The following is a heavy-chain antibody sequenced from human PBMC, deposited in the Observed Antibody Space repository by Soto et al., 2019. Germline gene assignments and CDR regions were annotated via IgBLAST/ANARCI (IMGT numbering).Heavy chain of an antibody. V-gene: IGHV3-30-3*01. Sequence: GSLRLSCAASGFTFSSYAMHWVRQAPGKGLEWVAVISYDGSNKYYADSVKGRFTISRDNSKNTLYLQMNSLRAEDTAVYYCARGDYDFWSGENWFDPWGQGTLVTVSS. CDR3: ARGDYDFWSGENWFDP. D-gene: IGHD3-3*01. CDR1: GFTFSSYA. J-gene: IGHJ5*02. CDR2: ISYDGSNK.